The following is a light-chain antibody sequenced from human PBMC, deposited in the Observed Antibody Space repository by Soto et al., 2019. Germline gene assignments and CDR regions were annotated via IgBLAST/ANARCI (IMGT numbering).Light chain of an antibody. CDR1: SSNIGAGYD. Sequence: QSVLTQPPSVSGAPGQRVTISCTGSSSNIGAGYDVHWYQQLPGTAPKLLIYGNSNRPSGVPDRFSGSKSGTSASLAITGLQXXXEAXYYCQSYDSSLSRVFGGGTKLTVL. CDR3: QSYDSSLSRV. V-gene: IGLV1-40*01. J-gene: IGLJ2*01. CDR2: GNS.